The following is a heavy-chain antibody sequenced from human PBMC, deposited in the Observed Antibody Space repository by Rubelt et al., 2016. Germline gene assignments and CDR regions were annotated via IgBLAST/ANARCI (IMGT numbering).Heavy chain of an antibody. CDR2: IIPIFGTA. V-gene: IGHV1-69*01. D-gene: IGHD2-2*01. J-gene: IGHJ3*02. CDR3: AKDAASGDIVVVPAANDAFDI. Sequence: VGQAPGQGLEWMGGIIPIFGTANYAQKFQGRVTITADESTSTAYMELSSLRSEDTAVYYCAKDAASGDIVVVPAANDAFDIWGQGTMVTVSS.